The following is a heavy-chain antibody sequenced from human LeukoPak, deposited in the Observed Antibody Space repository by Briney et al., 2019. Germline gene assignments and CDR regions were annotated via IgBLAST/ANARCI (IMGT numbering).Heavy chain of an antibody. CDR2: ISGSGGST. V-gene: IGHV3-23*01. Sequence: GGSLRLSCAASGFTFSSYGMSWVRQAPGKGLEWVSAISGSGGSTYYVDSVKGRFTISRDNSKNTLYLQMNSLRAEDTAVYYCAKELKEKYYYDSSGYYEHDYWGQGTLVTVSS. CDR1: GFTFSSYG. CDR3: AKELKEKYYYDSSGYYEHDY. D-gene: IGHD3-22*01. J-gene: IGHJ4*02.